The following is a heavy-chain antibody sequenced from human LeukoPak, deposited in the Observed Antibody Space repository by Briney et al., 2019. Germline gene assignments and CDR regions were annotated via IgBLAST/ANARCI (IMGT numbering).Heavy chain of an antibody. J-gene: IGHJ4*02. CDR3: AKVLTCSGGTCYYFDY. CDR2: IGVTGRT. D-gene: IGHD2-15*01. Sequence: PGGSLRLSCAASGFTFSSYAMSWVRQAPGKGLQWVSAIGVTGRTYYADSVKGRFTISRDNSKNTLYLQMNSLRAEDTAVYYCAKVLTCSGGTCYYFDYWGQGTLVTVSS. CDR1: GFTFSSYA. V-gene: IGHV3-23*01.